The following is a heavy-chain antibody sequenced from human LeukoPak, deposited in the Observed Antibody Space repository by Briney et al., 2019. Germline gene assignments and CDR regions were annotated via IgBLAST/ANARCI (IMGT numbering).Heavy chain of an antibody. V-gene: IGHV4-61*01. J-gene: IGHJ6*03. CDR3: ASIAARPPTYYYYMDV. CDR2: IYYSGST. D-gene: IGHD6-6*01. CDR1: GYSISSSYY. Sequence: SETLSLTCTVSGYSISSSYYWSWIRQPPGKGLEWIGYIYYSGSTNYNPSLKSRVTISVDTSKNQFSLKLSSVTAADTAVYYCASIAARPPTYYYYMDVWGKGTTVTVSS.